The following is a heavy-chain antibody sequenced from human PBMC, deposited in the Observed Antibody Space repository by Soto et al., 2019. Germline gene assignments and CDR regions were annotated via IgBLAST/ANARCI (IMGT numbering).Heavy chain of an antibody. CDR1: VYPFTSYV. CDR2: ISPYNGNT. J-gene: IGHJ6*04. V-gene: IGHV1-18*01. Sequence: ASVQVSCKTSVYPFTSYVIGWVRHAPGQGLEWMGWISPYNGNTYYAQKFQGRVTMTTDTYTNTVYMELRSLRSDDTAVYYCARDESVSSNSYYGVRVWDKGTTVT. CDR3: ARDESVSSNSYYGVRV. D-gene: IGHD2-2*01.